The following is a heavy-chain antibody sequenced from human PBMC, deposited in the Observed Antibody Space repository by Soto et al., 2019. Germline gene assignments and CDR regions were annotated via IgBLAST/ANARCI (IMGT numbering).Heavy chain of an antibody. V-gene: IGHV1-3*01. J-gene: IGHJ4*02. CDR2: INPGNGGT. Sequence: ASVKVSCTASGYTFSGYAMHWVRQAPGQRPEWMGWINPGNGGTKYSQKFQGRLTITSDASATTVYMELSTLTSADTAVYYCARDRLIIRPITGPFDYWGQGALVTVSS. CDR3: ARDRLIIRPITGPFDY. D-gene: IGHD3-10*01. CDR1: GYTFSGYA.